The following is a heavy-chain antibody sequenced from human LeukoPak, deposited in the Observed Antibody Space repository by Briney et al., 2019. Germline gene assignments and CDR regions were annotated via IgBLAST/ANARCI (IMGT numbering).Heavy chain of an antibody. CDR1: GGSFSGYY. D-gene: IGHD2-15*01. V-gene: IGHV4-34*01. Sequence: PSETLSLTCAVYGGSFSGYYWSWIRQPPGKGLEWIGEINHSGSTNYNPSLKSRVTISVDTSKNQFSLKLSSVTAADTAVYYCARVVCSGGSCYSYYWGQGTLVTVSS. CDR2: INHSGST. CDR3: ARVVCSGGSCYSYY. J-gene: IGHJ4*02.